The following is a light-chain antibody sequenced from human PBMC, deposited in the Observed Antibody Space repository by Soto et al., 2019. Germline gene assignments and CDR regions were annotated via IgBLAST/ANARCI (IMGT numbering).Light chain of an antibody. CDR2: GAS. CDR1: QSVSSSY. V-gene: IGKV3-20*01. CDR3: QQYNSYSWT. J-gene: IGKJ1*01. Sequence: EIVLTQSPGTLSFSPGERATLSCRASQSVSSSYLAWYQQKPGQAPRLLIYGASSRATGIPDRFSGSGSGTDFTLTISRLEPDDFATYYCQQYNSYSWTFGQGTKVDIK.